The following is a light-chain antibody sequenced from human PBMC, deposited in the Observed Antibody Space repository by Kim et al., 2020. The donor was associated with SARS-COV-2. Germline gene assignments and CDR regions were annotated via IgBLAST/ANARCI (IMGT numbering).Light chain of an antibody. CDR1: QSLLHINGYNY. Sequence: DIVMTQSPLSLPVTPGEPASISCRSSQSLLHINGYNYLDWYLQKPGQSPQLLIYLGSNRASGVPDRFSGSGSGTDFTLKISRVEAEDVRVYYCMQALQTPPYTFGLGTKLEI. CDR3: MQALQTPPYT. CDR2: LGS. J-gene: IGKJ2*01. V-gene: IGKV2-28*01.